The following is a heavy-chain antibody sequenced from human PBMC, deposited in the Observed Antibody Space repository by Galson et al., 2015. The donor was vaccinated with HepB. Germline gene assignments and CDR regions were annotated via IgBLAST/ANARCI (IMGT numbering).Heavy chain of an antibody. D-gene: IGHD1-26*01. V-gene: IGHV3-23*01. J-gene: IGHJ4*02. Sequence: SLRLSCAASGFTFSSYVMSWVRQAPGKGLEWVSAISGSGGSTYYADSVKGRFTISRDSSKNTLYLQMNSLRAEDTAVYYCAKRVLWDTGAYDYWGQGTLVTVSS. CDR3: AKRVLWDTGAYDY. CDR1: GFTFSSYV. CDR2: ISGSGGST.